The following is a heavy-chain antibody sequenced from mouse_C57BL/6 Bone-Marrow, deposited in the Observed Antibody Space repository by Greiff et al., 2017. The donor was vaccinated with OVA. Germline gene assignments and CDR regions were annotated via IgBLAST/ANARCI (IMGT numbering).Heavy chain of an antibody. CDR1: GYTFTSYW. D-gene: IGHD1-1*01. J-gene: IGHJ2*01. CDR3: ARERIYYGSSYVGYYCDY. CDR2: IDPSDSET. Sequence: QVHVKQPGAELVRPGSSVKLSCKASGYTFTSYWMHWVKQRPIQGLEWIGNIDPSDSETHYNQKFKDKATLTVDKSSSTAYMQLSSLTSDDSAVYYCARERIYYGSSYVGYYCDYWGQGTTLTVSS. V-gene: IGHV1-52*01.